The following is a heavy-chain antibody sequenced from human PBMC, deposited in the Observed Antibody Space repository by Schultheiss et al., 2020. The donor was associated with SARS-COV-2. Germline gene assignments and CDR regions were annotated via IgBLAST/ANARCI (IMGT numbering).Heavy chain of an antibody. CDR2: ISSSSSYI. Sequence: GESLKISCAASGFTFSSYSMNWVRQAPGKGLEWVSSISSSSSYIYYADSVKGRFTISRDNAKNSLYLHMNSLRAEDTAVYYCAGSMATITVVYYYGMDVRGQGTAVTVSS. J-gene: IGHJ6*02. V-gene: IGHV3-21*01. CDR1: GFTFSSYS. D-gene: IGHD5-24*01. CDR3: AGSMATITVVYYYGMDV.